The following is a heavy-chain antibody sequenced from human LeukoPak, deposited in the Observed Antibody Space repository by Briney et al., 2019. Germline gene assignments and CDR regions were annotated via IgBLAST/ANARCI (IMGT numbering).Heavy chain of an antibody. J-gene: IGHJ6*02. CDR3: ARLMAVAGTHYYYGMDV. CDR2: IYYSGST. CDR1: GGSISSYY. Sequence: SETLSLTCTVSGGSISSYYWSWIRQPPGKGLEWIGYIYYSGSTNYNPSLKGRVTISVDTSKNQFSLKLSSVTAADTAVYYCARLMAVAGTHYYYGMDVWGQGTTVTVSS. V-gene: IGHV4-59*08. D-gene: IGHD6-19*01.